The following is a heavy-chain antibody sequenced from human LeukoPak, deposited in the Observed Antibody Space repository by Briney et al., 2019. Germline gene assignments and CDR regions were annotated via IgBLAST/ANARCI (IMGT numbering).Heavy chain of an antibody. J-gene: IGHJ4*02. CDR3: ATLPSSRGVIKRFDY. Sequence: GGSLRLSCAASGFTFSSYWMSWVRRAPGKGLEWVANIKQDGSEKYYVDSVKGRFTISRDNAKNSLYLQMNSLRAEDTAVYYCATLPSSRGVIKRFDYWGQGTLVTVSS. CDR1: GFTFSSYW. V-gene: IGHV3-7*03. CDR2: IKQDGSEK. D-gene: IGHD3-10*01.